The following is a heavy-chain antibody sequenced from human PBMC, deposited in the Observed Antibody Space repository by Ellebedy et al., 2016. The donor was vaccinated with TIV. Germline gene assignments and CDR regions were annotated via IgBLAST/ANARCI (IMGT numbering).Heavy chain of an antibody. CDR2: ISTYNGET. CDR3: AGTFGSGRGWFDP. J-gene: IGHJ5*02. CDR1: AQTFNKNG. Sequence: ASVKVSXKASAQTFNKNGFTWVRQAPGQGLEWMGWISTYNGETNYAQKLQGRVTMTTDTSSSTAYMELRSLRAEDTAVYYCAGTFGSGRGWFDPWGQGTLVTVSS. D-gene: IGHD3-10*01. V-gene: IGHV1-18*01.